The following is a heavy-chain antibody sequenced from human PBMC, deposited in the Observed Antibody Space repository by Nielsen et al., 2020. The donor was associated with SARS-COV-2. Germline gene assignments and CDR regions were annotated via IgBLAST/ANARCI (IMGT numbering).Heavy chain of an antibody. CDR3: ARAPRACDY. Sequence: SEALSLTCTVSGGSISSSSYYWGWIRQPPGKGLEWIGSIYYSGSTYYNPSLKSRVTISVDTSKNQFSLKLSSVTAADTAVYYCARAPRACDYWGQGTLVTVSS. V-gene: IGHV4-39*07. CDR2: IYYSGST. J-gene: IGHJ4*02. CDR1: GGSISSSSYY.